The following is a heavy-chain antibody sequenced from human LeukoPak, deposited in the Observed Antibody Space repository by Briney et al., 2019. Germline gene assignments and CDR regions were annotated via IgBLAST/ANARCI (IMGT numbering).Heavy chain of an antibody. Sequence: GGSLRLSCAASGFTLSSYAMSWVRQAPGKGLEWVSAISGSGGSTYYADSVKGRFTISRDNSKNTLYLQMNSLRAEDTAVYYCAGTVNYYYYGMDVWGQGTTVTVSS. CDR1: GFTLSSYA. V-gene: IGHV3-23*01. D-gene: IGHD4-11*01. J-gene: IGHJ6*02. CDR2: ISGSGGST. CDR3: AGTVNYYYYGMDV.